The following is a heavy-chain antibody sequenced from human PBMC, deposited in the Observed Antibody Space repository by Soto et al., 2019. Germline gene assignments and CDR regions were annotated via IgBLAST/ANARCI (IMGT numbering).Heavy chain of an antibody. Sequence: QVRLVQSGAEVKKPGASVKLSCKASGYTFTTYAVHWVRQAPGQSLEWMGWINAGNGNTKYSQKFQGRVTITRDTSASTAYMELSSLRSEDTAVYYCARSESYGLYWGQGTLVTVSS. CDR3: ARSESYGLY. CDR1: GYTFTTYA. CDR2: INAGNGNT. D-gene: IGHD5-18*01. J-gene: IGHJ4*02. V-gene: IGHV1-3*01.